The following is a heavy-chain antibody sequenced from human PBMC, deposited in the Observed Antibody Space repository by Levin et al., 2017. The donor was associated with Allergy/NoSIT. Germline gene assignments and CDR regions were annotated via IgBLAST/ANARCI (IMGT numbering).Heavy chain of an antibody. CDR3: ARDGGYSSGWYSGTVDP. Sequence: GESLKISCAASGFTFSSYAMHWVRQAPGKGLEWVAVISYDGSNKYYADSVKGRFTISRDNSKNTLYLQMNSLRAEDTAVYYCARDGGYSSGWYSGTVDPWGQGTLVTVSS. V-gene: IGHV3-30-3*01. J-gene: IGHJ5*02. D-gene: IGHD6-19*01. CDR1: GFTFSSYA. CDR2: ISYDGSNK.